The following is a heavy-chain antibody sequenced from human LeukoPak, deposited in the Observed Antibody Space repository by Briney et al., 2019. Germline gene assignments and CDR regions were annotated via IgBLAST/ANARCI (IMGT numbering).Heavy chain of an antibody. CDR1: GGTFGSYA. J-gene: IGHJ4*02. Sequence: GASVKVSCKASGGTFGSYAISWVRQAPGQGLEWMGGIIPIFGTANYAQKFQGRVTITTDESTSTAYMELSSLRSEDTAVYYCARDRSLNYGGTYWGQGTLVTVSS. CDR3: ARDRSLNYGGTY. V-gene: IGHV1-69*05. D-gene: IGHD4-11*01. CDR2: IIPIFGTA.